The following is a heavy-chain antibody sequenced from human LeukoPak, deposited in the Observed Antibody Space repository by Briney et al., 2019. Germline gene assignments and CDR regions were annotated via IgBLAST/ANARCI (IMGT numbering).Heavy chain of an antibody. Sequence: GRSLRLSCSASGFTFSDYNMRWIRQPPGKGLEWVSYISRSGSTKYYADSVKGRFTISRDNAKDSLYLQMNSLRSEDTAVYYCARVLRYCSRGNCYSGDLGYMDVWGKGTTVTISS. D-gene: IGHD2-15*01. J-gene: IGHJ6*03. CDR3: ARVLRYCSRGNCYSGDLGYMDV. CDR2: ISRSGSTK. CDR1: GFTFSDYN. V-gene: IGHV3-11*01.